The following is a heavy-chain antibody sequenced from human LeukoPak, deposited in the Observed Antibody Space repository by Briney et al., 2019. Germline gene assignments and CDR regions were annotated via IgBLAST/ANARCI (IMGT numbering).Heavy chain of an antibody. Sequence: SETLSPTCTVSGVSVSSYYWSWIRQPAGKGLEWIGRIYTSGSTNYNPSLKSRVTMSVDTSKNQFSLKLSSVTAADTAVYYCARDRYYYDSSGDAFDIWGQGTLVTVS. CDR3: ARDRYYYDSSGDAFDI. V-gene: IGHV4-4*07. CDR2: IYTSGST. CDR1: GVSVSSYY. J-gene: IGHJ3*02. D-gene: IGHD3-22*01.